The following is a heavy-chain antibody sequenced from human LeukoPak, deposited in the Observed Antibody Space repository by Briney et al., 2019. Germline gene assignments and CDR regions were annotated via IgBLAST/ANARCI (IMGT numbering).Heavy chain of an antibody. CDR2: INPSGGST. D-gene: IGHD6-6*01. J-gene: IGHJ6*03. Sequence: ASVKVSCKASGYTFTSYYMHWVRQAPGQGLEWMGIINPSGGSTSYAQKFQGRVTMTRDMSTSTVYMELSSLRSEDTAVYYCARALRHLDKGTEDSSSGDYYYYYMDVWGKGTTVTVSS. CDR3: ARALRHLDKGTEDSSSGDYYYYYMDV. CDR1: GYTFTSYY. V-gene: IGHV1-46*01.